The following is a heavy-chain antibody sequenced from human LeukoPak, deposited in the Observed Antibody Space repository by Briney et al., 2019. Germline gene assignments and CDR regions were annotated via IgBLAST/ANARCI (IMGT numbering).Heavy chain of an antibody. D-gene: IGHD1-26*01. Sequence: PGGSLRLSCAASGFTFSSYWMHWVRPAPGKGLVWVSRINSNGSSTSYADSVKGRFTISRDNAKNTLYLRMNSLRAEDTAVYYCARSFPPYYYMDVWGKGTTVTVSS. V-gene: IGHV3-74*01. J-gene: IGHJ6*03. CDR1: GFTFSSYW. CDR2: INSNGSST. CDR3: ARSFPPYYYMDV.